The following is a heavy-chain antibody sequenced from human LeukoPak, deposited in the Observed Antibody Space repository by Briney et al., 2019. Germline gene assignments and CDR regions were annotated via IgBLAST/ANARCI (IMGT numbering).Heavy chain of an antibody. CDR3: ATNPERGVVTNDY. CDR2: VDPEDGET. V-gene: IGHV1-69-2*01. D-gene: IGHD3-3*01. J-gene: IGHJ4*02. Sequence: ATVKISCKVSGYTFTDYYMHWVQQAPGEGLEWMGLVDPEDGETIYAEKFQGRVTITADTSTDTAYMELSSLRSEDTAVYYCATNPERGVVTNDYWGQGTLVTVSS. CDR1: GYTFTDYY.